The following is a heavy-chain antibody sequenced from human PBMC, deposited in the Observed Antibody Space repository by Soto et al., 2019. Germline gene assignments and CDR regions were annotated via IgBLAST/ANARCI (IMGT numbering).Heavy chain of an antibody. D-gene: IGHD2-2*01. J-gene: IGHJ3*02. CDR2: IYYSGST. Sequence: SETLSLTCTVSGGSISSYYWSWIRQPPGKGLEWIGYIYYSGSTNYNPSLKRRVTISVDTSKNQFSLKLSSVTAADTAVYYCARDPGGYCSSTSCYAFDIWGQGTMVTVSS. CDR3: ARDPGGYCSSTSCYAFDI. V-gene: IGHV4-59*01. CDR1: GGSISSYY.